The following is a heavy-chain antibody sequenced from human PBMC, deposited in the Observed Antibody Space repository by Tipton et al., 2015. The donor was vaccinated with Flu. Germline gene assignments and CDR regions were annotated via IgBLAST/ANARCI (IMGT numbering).Heavy chain of an antibody. V-gene: IGHV4-39*02. Sequence: TLSLTCNVSGGSIRSNNYNWGWLRQPPGQGPEWIGRVNYGAGTSYNPALGSRLTISLDTPKNHLSLSVRSVTAADTAVYYCATRRDYYDSSEFDYWGQGALVTVSS. CDR3: ATRRDYYDSSEFDY. CDR2: VNYGAGT. CDR1: GGSIRSNNYN. J-gene: IGHJ4*02. D-gene: IGHD3-22*01.